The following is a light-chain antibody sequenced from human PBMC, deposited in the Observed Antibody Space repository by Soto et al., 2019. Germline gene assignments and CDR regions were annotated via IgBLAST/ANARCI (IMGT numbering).Light chain of an antibody. CDR3: QKYGSSRT. Sequence: EIVLTQSPGTLSLSPGERATLSCRASQSVSSSYLAWYQQKPGQAPGLLIYGASSRATGIPDRFSGSGSGTDFNLTISRLEPEDFAVYYCQKYGSSRTLGQGTKVDIK. V-gene: IGKV3-20*01. CDR2: GAS. J-gene: IGKJ1*01. CDR1: QSVSSSY.